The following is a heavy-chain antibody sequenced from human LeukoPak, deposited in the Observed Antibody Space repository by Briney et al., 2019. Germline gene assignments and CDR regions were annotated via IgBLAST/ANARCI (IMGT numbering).Heavy chain of an antibody. CDR1: GGSFSGYY. CDR3: ARVDTAMDKDPYYFDY. D-gene: IGHD5-18*01. J-gene: IGHJ4*02. CDR2: INHSGST. V-gene: IGHV4-34*01. Sequence: PSETLSLTCAVYGGSFSGYYWSWIRQPPGKGLEWIGEINHSGSTNYNPSLKSRVTISVDTSKNQFSLKLSSVTAADTAVYYCARVDTAMDKDPYYFDYWGQGTRVTVSS.